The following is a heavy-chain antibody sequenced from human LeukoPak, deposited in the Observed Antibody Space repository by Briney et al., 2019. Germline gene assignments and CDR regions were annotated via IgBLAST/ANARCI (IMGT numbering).Heavy chain of an antibody. CDR2: INPSSGAT. D-gene: IGHD1-1*01. CDR1: GYTFTGYH. V-gene: IGHV1-2*02. J-gene: IGHJ4*02. CDR3: ARDRPMSTRTFESFDY. Sequence: GASVKVSCKASGYTFTGYHMHWVRQAPGQGLEWMGWINPSSGATNYAQKFQGRVTMTRDTSISTAYMELSRLTSDDTAVYYCARDRPMSTRTFESFDYWGQGTLVTVSS.